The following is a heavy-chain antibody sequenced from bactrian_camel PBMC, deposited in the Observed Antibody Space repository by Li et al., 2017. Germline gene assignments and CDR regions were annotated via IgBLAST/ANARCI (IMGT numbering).Heavy chain of an antibody. D-gene: IGHD2*01. V-gene: IGHV3S40*01. J-gene: IGHJ4*01. Sequence: DVQLVESGGGSVQPGGSLRLSCAASGFTFSDYTMTWVRQAPGKGLEWVSAVHTLGRAIYYVDSVKGRFTISIDNAKNTAYLQMSSLESGDTDRYYCAASPSDWAFMYWGQGTQVTVS. CDR3: AASPSDWAFMY. CDR1: GFTFSDYT. CDR2: VHTLGRAI.